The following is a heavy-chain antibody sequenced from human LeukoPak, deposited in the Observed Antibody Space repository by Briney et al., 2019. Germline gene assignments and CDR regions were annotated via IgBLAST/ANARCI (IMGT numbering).Heavy chain of an antibody. CDR3: ARYDYGDYYYYYGMDV. J-gene: IGHJ6*02. V-gene: IGHV5-51*01. Sequence: GESLKISCKGSGYSFTSYWIGWVRQMPGKGLEWMGIIYPGDSDTRYSPSFQGQVTISADKSISTAYLQWSGLKASDTAMYYCARYDYGDYYYYYGMDVWGQGTTVTVSS. CDR1: GYSFTSYW. CDR2: IYPGDSDT. D-gene: IGHD4-17*01.